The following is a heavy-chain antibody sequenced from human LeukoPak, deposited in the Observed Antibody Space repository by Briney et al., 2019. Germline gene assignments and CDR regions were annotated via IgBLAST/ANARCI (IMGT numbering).Heavy chain of an antibody. CDR1: GFTFSSHS. V-gene: IGHV3-21*01. CDR3: ARKNGLDY. CDR2: ISTSSSYI. Sequence: GGSLRLSCAASGFTFSSHSMNWVRQAPGKGLEWVSSISTSSSYIFYADSVKGRFTISRDNAKNSLYLQMNSLRAEDTAVYYCARKNGLDYWGQGTLVTVSS. J-gene: IGHJ4*02.